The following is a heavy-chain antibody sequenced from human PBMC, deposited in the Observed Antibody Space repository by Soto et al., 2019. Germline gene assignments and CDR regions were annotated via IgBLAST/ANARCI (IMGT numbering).Heavy chain of an antibody. CDR3: ASLRAYSHADSSGWGVWYFDL. Sequence: QVQLQESGPGLVKPSGTLSLTCAVSGGSISSSNWWSWVRKPPGKGLEWIGEIYHSGSTNYNPSLKSRVTISVDKSKNQFSLKLSSVTAADTAVYYCASLRAYSHADSSGWGVWYFDLWGRGTLVTVSS. CDR2: IYHSGST. V-gene: IGHV4-4*02. CDR1: GGSISSSNW. D-gene: IGHD3-22*01. J-gene: IGHJ2*01.